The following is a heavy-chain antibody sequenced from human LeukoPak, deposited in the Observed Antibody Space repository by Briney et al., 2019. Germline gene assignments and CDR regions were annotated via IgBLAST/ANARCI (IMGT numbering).Heavy chain of an antibody. CDR2: IYHSGST. CDR3: AERTISAFDI. Sequence: PSETLSLTCTVSGYSISSGYYWGWIRQPPGKGLEWIGSIYHSGSTYYNPSLKSRVTISVDTSKNQFSLKLSSVTAADTAVYYCAERTISAFDIWGQGTMVTVSS. CDR1: GYSISSGYY. V-gene: IGHV4-38-2*02. J-gene: IGHJ3*02. D-gene: IGHD3-3*01.